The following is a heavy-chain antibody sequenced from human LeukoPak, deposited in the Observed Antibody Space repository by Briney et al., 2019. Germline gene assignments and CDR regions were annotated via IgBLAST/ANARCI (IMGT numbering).Heavy chain of an antibody. D-gene: IGHD6-19*01. V-gene: IGHV4-59*08. CDR1: GGSISSYY. Sequence: SETLSLTCTVSGGSISSYYWSWIRQPPGKGLEWLGYIYYSGSTNYNPSLKSRVTMSVDTSKNQFSLRLRSVTAADTAVYYCARGQARLAWFDPWGQGTLVTVSS. CDR3: ARGQARLAWFDP. CDR2: IYYSGST. J-gene: IGHJ5*02.